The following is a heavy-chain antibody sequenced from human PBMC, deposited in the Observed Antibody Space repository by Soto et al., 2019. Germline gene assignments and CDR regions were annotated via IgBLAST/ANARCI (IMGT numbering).Heavy chain of an antibody. CDR3: ARDVVLELRPDYYYYYGMDV. CDR1: GFTFSSYG. D-gene: IGHD1-7*01. Sequence: QVQLVESGGGVVQPGRSLRLSCAASGFTFSSYGMHWVRQASGKGLEWVAVIWYDGSNKYYADSVKGRFTISRDNSKNTLYLQMNSLRAEDTAVYYCARDVVLELRPDYYYYYGMDVWGQGTTVTVSS. CDR2: IWYDGSNK. J-gene: IGHJ6*02. V-gene: IGHV3-33*01.